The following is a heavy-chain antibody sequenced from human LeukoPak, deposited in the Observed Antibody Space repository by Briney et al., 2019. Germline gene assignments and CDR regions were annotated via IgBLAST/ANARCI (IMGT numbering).Heavy chain of an antibody. J-gene: IGHJ4*02. CDR1: GFSFDDFA. Sequence: HPGGSLRLSCAASGFSFDDFAMHWVRQAPGKGLEWVSGITWNGGTIDYADSVKGRFTISRDNAKNSLYLQMNSLRAEDTALHYCATRYASGPIADYWGQGTLVTVSS. V-gene: IGHV3-9*01. CDR2: ITWNGGTI. CDR3: ATRYASGPIADY. D-gene: IGHD3-10*01.